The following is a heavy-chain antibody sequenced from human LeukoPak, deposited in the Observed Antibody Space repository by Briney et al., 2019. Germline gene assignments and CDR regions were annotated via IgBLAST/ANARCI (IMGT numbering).Heavy chain of an antibody. CDR1: GGSISSSSYY. CDR3: ARREIAVAGANWFDP. D-gene: IGHD6-19*01. V-gene: IGHV4-39*01. CDR2: IYYSGST. J-gene: IGHJ5*02. Sequence: SETLSLTCTVSGGSISSSSYYWGWIRQPPGKGLEWIGSIYYSGSTYYNPSLKSRVTISVDTSKNQFSLKLSSMTAADTAVYYCARREIAVAGANWFDPWGQGTLVTVSS.